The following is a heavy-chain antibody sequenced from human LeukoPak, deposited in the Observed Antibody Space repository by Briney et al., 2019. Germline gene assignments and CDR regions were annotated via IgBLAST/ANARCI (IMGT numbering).Heavy chain of an antibody. V-gene: IGHV3-30*04. CDR2: ISYDGSNK. Sequence: GGSLRLSCAASGFTFSSYAMHWVRQAPGKGLEWVAVISYDGSNKYYADSVKGRFTISRDNAKNSLYLQMNSLRAEDTAVYYCARVYDSSGYQDGFDIWGQGTMATVSS. CDR1: GFTFSSYA. D-gene: IGHD3-22*01. CDR3: ARVYDSSGYQDGFDI. J-gene: IGHJ3*02.